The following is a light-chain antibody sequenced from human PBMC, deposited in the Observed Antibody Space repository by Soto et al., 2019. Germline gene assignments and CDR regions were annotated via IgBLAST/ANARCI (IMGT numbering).Light chain of an antibody. V-gene: IGLV3-9*01. CDR1: NNGNKN. CDR3: QVWDSSTVV. J-gene: IGLJ2*01. CDR2: RDN. Sequence: SYELTQPLSVSVALGQTARITCGGNNNGNKNVHWYQQKPGQAPVVVTYRDNNRPSGIPERLSGSNSGNTATLTISRAQAGDEADYYCQVWDSSTVVFGGGTKLTVL.